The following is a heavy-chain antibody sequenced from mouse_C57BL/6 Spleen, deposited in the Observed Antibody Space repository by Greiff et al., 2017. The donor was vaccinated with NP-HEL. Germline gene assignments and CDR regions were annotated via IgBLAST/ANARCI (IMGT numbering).Heavy chain of an antibody. Sequence: QVQLQQPGAELVKPGASVKMSCKASGYTFTSYWITWVKQRPGQGLEWIGDIYPGSGSTNYNEKFKSKATLTVDTSSSTAYMQLSSLTSEDSAVYYCERLLYYDYDDAWFAYWGQGTLVTVSA. V-gene: IGHV1-55*01. CDR3: ERLLYYDYDDAWFAY. CDR2: IYPGSGST. CDR1: GYTFTSYW. J-gene: IGHJ3*01. D-gene: IGHD2-4*01.